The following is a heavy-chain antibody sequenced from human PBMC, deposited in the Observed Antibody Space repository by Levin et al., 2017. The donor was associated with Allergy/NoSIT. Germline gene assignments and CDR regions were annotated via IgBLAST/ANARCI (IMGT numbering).Heavy chain of an antibody. CDR3: ARLDARCGGDGFLFDY. V-gene: IGHV3-7*01. Sequence: PGGSLRLSCAASGFIFSNSWMTWVRQAPGKGLEWVANIKQDGSEKSYVDSVKGRFTISRDNAKNSLYLQMNSLRAEDSAVYFCARLDARCGGDGFLFDYWGQGTLVTVSS. CDR1: GFIFSNSW. CDR2: IKQDGSEK. D-gene: IGHD2-21*02. J-gene: IGHJ4*02.